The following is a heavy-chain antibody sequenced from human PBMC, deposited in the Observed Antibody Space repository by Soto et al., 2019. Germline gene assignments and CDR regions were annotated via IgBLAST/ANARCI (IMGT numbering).Heavy chain of an antibody. Sequence: GGSLRLSCAASGFTFSSYSMNWVRQAPGKGMEWVSYISSSSTTKYYADSVKGRFTISRDNSKNSLYLQMNSLRAEDTAVYYCARDGCSGSNCLNWFDPWGQGTLVTVSS. D-gene: IGHD2-15*01. CDR1: GFTFSSYS. CDR3: ARDGCSGSNCLNWFDP. V-gene: IGHV3-48*01. J-gene: IGHJ5*02. CDR2: ISSSSTTK.